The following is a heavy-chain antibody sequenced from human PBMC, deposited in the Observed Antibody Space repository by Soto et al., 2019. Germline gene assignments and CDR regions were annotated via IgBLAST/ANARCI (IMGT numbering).Heavy chain of an antibody. V-gene: IGHV5-51*01. CDR1: GYSFTSYW. J-gene: IGHJ3*02. D-gene: IGHD3-16*02. CDR2: IYPGDSDT. CDR3: ARPKSIYDIVGYDAFDI. Sequence: GESLKIFCKGSGYSFTSYWIGWVRQMPGKGLEWMGIIYPGDSDTRYSRSFQGQVTISADKSISTAYLQWSNLKASDTAMYYCARPKSIYDIVGYDAFDIWGQGTIVTVSS.